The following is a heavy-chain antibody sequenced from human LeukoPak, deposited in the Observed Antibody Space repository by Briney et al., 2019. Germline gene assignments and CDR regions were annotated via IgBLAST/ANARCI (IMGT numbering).Heavy chain of an antibody. CDR2: ISSSSSYI. CDR1: GFTFSSYS. D-gene: IGHD2-15*01. CDR3: ARGSPGYCSGGSCGPYGMDV. J-gene: IGHJ6*02. V-gene: IGHV3-21*01. Sequence: GGSLRLSCAASGFTFSSYSMNWVRQAPGKGLEWVSSISSSSSYIYYADSVKGRFTISRDNAKNSLYLQMNSLRAEDTAVYYCARGSPGYCSGGSCGPYGMDVWGQGTTVTVSS.